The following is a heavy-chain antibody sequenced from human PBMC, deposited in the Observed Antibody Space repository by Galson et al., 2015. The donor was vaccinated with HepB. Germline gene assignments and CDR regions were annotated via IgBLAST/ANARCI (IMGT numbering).Heavy chain of an antibody. CDR2: ISSSGDYT. CDR1: GFTFSDYY. V-gene: IGHV3-11*06. Sequence: SLRLSCAVSGFTFSDYYMSWIRQAPGKGPEWVSFISSSGDYTNYGDSVKGRFTISRDNAKNTLYLQMNSLRAEDTAVYYCARARIAVAGFDYWGQGTLVTVSS. J-gene: IGHJ4*02. CDR3: ARARIAVAGFDY. D-gene: IGHD6-19*01.